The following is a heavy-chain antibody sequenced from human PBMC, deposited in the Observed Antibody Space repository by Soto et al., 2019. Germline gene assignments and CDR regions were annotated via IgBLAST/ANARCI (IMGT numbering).Heavy chain of an antibody. J-gene: IGHJ6*02. CDR3: ASTLAAAGKGGSGWIDYYYYYGMDV. Sequence: PGESLKISCKGSGYSFTSYWISWVRQMPGKGLEWMGRIDPSDSYTNYSPSFQGHVTISADKSISTAYLQWSSLKASDTAMYYCASTLAAAGKGGSGWIDYYYYYGMDVWGQGTTVTVSS. D-gene: IGHD6-13*01. CDR1: GYSFTSYW. CDR2: IDPSDSYT. V-gene: IGHV5-10-1*01.